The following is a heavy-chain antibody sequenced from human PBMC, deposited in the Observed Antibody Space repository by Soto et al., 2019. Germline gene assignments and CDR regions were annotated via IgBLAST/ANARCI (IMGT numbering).Heavy chain of an antibody. Sequence: GGSLRLSCAASGFTFSSYAMSWVRQAPGKGLEWVSAISGSGGSTYYADSVKDRFTISRDNSKNTLYLQMNSLRAEDTAVYYCAKGLWYYDFWSGYPLYMDVWGKGTTVTVSS. J-gene: IGHJ6*03. D-gene: IGHD3-3*01. CDR2: ISGSGGST. CDR1: GFTFSSYA. V-gene: IGHV3-23*01. CDR3: AKGLWYYDFWSGYPLYMDV.